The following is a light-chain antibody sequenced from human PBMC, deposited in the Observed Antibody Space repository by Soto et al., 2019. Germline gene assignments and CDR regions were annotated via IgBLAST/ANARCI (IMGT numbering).Light chain of an antibody. CDR1: QNIDSY. CDR2: DAS. J-gene: IGKJ1*01. Sequence: DIQITQSPSSLSSSVLERFTITCRASQNIDSYLNWYQQRPGKAPKLLIHDASSLQSGVPSRFSGSGSGTDFALTINSLQPEDFATIYCQQTYSTPWTFGQGTKVDIK. CDR3: QQTYSTPWT. V-gene: IGKV1-39*01.